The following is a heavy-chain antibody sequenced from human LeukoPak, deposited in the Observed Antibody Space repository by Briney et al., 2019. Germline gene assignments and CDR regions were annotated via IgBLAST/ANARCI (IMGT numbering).Heavy chain of an antibody. V-gene: IGHV1-18*01. J-gene: IGHJ4*02. CDR2: ISAYNGNT. D-gene: IGHD4-17*01. Sequence: ASVKVSCKASGGTFSSYAISWVRQAPGQGLEWMGWISAYNGNTNYAQKLQGRVTMTTDTSTSTAYMELRSLRSDDTAVYYCARDLDYGDRVAYLDYWGQGTLVTVSS. CDR1: GGTFSSYA. CDR3: ARDLDYGDRVAYLDY.